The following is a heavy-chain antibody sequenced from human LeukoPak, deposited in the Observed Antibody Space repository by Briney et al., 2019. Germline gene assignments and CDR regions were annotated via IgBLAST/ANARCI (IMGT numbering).Heavy chain of an antibody. CDR3: ASLGSSWYNFDY. D-gene: IGHD6-13*01. CDR1: GYTFASYG. V-gene: IGHV1-18*01. Sequence: ASVNVSCKASGYTFASYGISWVRQAPGQGLEWMGWISAYNGNTNYAQKLQGGVTMTTDTSTSTAYMELRSLRSDDTAVYYCASLGSSWYNFDYWGQGTLVTVSS. J-gene: IGHJ4*02. CDR2: ISAYNGNT.